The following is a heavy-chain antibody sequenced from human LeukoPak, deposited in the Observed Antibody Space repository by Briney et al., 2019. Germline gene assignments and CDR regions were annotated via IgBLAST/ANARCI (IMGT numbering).Heavy chain of an antibody. V-gene: IGHV3-11*01. CDR3: GRDFGLVGTKRSFDL. J-gene: IGHJ3*01. D-gene: IGHD1-7*01. CDR1: GVTFTDYY. CDR2: ISGSGTTI. Sequence: PGGSLRLSCAASGVTFTDYYMGWIRQAPGKGLEWLSYISGSGTTIFYADSVKGRFTISRDNAKNSVDLQMNSLRAEDTAVYYCGRDFGLVGTKRSFDLWGQGTMVTVSS.